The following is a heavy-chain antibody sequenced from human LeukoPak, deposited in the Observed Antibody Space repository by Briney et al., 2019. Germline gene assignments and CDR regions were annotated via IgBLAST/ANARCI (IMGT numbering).Heavy chain of an antibody. CDR2: IYYSGST. CDR3: VRVLRAASWRSYDY. V-gene: IGHV4-31*03. Sequence: SETLSLTCTVSGGSISSGGYYWSWIRQHPGKGLEWIGYIYYSGSTYYNPSLKSRVTISVDTSKNQFSLKLSSVTAADTAVYYCVRVLRAASWRSYDYWGQGSLVTVSS. CDR1: GGSISSGGYY. J-gene: IGHJ4*02. D-gene: IGHD5-18*01.